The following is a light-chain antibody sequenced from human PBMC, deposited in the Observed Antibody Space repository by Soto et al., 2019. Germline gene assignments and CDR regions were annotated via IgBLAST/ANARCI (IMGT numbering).Light chain of an antibody. J-gene: IGKJ1*01. CDR3: QQYSSFSWT. CDR2: KAS. CDR1: QSISSW. V-gene: IGKV1-5*03. Sequence: DIQMTQSPSTLSASVGDRVTITCRASQSISSWLAWYQQKPGKAPKLLIYKASSLESGVPSRFSGSGSGSEFNLTISSLQTDDFATYYCQQYSSFSWTFGQGTKVEI.